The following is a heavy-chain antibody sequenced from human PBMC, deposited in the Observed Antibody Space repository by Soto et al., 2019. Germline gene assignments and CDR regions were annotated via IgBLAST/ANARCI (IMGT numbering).Heavy chain of an antibody. CDR1: GGTFSNYA. J-gene: IGHJ3*02. D-gene: IGHD2-2*01. V-gene: IGHV1-69*15. CDR2: IIPIFGTT. CDR3: ARELPAGPGTFRDDAFDI. Sequence: QVQLVQSGAEVKKPGSSVKVSCKASGGTFSNYAFSWVRQAPGQGLDWMGTIIPIFGTTNFAQKFQGRVTMTADESTTTVYMELSSLRSDDTAVYYCARELPAGPGTFRDDAFDIWGQGTTVTVSS.